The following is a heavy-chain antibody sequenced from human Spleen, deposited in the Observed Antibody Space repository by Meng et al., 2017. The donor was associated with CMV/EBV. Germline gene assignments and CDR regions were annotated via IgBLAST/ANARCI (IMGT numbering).Heavy chain of an antibody. J-gene: IGHJ5*01. Sequence: SQTLSLTCAVYGGYFSGYYWSWIRKPPGKGLEWIGEINHSGSTNYNPSLKSRVTISVDTSKNQFSLKVSSVTAADTAIYYCARETSYTSGWYGYMDSWGQGSLVTVSS. D-gene: IGHD6-19*01. CDR1: GGYFSGYY. V-gene: IGHV4-34*01. CDR2: INHSGST. CDR3: ARETSYTSGWYGYMDS.